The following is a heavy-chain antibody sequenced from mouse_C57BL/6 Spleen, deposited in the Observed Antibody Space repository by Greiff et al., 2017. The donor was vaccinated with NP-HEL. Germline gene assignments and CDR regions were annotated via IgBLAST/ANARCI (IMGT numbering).Heavy chain of an antibody. CDR3: ARTGGTGWYFDV. CDR2: INPYNGGT. CDR1: GYTFTDYY. Sequence: EVQLQQSGPVPVKPGASVKMSCKASGYTFTDYYMNWVKQSHGKSLEWIGVINPYNGGTSYNQKFKGKATLTVDKSSSTAYMELNSLTSEDSAVYYCARTGGTGWYFDVWGTGTTVTVSS. J-gene: IGHJ1*03. V-gene: IGHV1-19*01. D-gene: IGHD4-1*01.